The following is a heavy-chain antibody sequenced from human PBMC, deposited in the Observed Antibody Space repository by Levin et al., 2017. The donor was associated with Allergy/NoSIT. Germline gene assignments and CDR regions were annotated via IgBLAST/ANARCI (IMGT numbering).Heavy chain of an antibody. CDR2: IYHSGST. J-gene: IGHJ6*02. CDR1: GGSLSSNNW. CDR3: ARESPSEGGMDV. V-gene: IGHV4-4*02. Sequence: SETLSLTCAVSGGSLSSNNWWNWVRQPPGKGLEWIGEIYHSGSTNYNPSLKSRVTMSVDKSKNQFSLKLSSVTAADTAVYYCARESPSEGGMDVWGQGTTVTVS.